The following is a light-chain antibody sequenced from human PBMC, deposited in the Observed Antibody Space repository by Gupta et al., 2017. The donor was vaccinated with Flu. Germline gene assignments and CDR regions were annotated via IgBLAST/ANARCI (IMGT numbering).Light chain of an antibody. CDR3: GAYTRSSTPSWV. Sequence: TMSCTGTSSDGGGYNYGCWYQQHPGKAPKLMIYEVSNRPSGGSNRFSGSKSGNTASLTISGLQAEDEADYYCGAYTRSSTPSWVFGGGTKLTVL. J-gene: IGLJ3*02. CDR2: EVS. CDR1: SSDGGGYNY. V-gene: IGLV2-14*01.